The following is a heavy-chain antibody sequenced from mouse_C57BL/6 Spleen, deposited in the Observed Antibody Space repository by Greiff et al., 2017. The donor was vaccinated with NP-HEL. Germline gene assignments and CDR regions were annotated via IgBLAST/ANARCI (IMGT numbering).Heavy chain of an antibody. CDR3: ARDYYGSSPIYWYFDV. V-gene: IGHV5-4*01. D-gene: IGHD1-1*01. J-gene: IGHJ1*03. Sequence: EVNLVESGGGLVKPGGSLKLSCAASGFTFSSYAMSWVRQTPEKRLEWVATISDGGSYTYYPDNVKGRFTISRDNAKNNLYLQMSHLKSEDTAMYYCARDYYGSSPIYWYFDVWGTGTTVTVSS. CDR1: GFTFSSYA. CDR2: ISDGGSYT.